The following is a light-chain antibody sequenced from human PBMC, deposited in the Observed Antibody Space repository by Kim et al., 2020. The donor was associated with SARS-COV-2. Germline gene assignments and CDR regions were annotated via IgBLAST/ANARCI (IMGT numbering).Light chain of an antibody. Sequence: AIQVTQSPSSLSASVGDRVTITCRASQVISSALAWYQQKAGKAPNLLIYDASSLESGVPSRFSGSGSGTDFTLTISNLQPEDVATYYCQQFNIYPLTFGGGTKVDIK. CDR2: DAS. V-gene: IGKV1-13*02. CDR1: QVISSA. CDR3: QQFNIYPLT. J-gene: IGKJ4*01.